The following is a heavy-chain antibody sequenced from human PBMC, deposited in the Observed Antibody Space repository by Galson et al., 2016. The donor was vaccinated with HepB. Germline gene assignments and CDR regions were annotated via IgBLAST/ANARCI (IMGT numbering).Heavy chain of an antibody. Sequence: SLRLSCAASGFTFSNYAMHWVRQAPGKGLEWVAVISYDGNNKYYAGSVKGRFTISRDNSKNTLYLQMNSLRAEDTAVFYCASARDANYYGDAFDIWGQGTMVTVSS. CDR2: ISYDGNNK. J-gene: IGHJ3*02. CDR3: ASARDANYYGDAFDI. CDR1: GFTFSNYA. V-gene: IGHV3-30*04. D-gene: IGHD1-26*01.